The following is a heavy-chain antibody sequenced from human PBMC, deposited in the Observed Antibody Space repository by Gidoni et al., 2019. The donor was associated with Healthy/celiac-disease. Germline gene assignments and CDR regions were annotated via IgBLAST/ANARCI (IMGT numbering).Heavy chain of an antibody. CDR3: AKEDDSSGYYFWGGAFDI. Sequence: EVQLLESGGGLVQPGGSLRPSCAASGFTFSSYAMSWVRQAPGKGLEWVSAISGSGGSTYYADSVKGRFTISRDNSKNTLYLQMNSLRAEDTAVYYCAKEDDSSGYYFWGGAFDIWGQGTMVTVSS. J-gene: IGHJ3*02. CDR1: GFTFSSYA. CDR2: ISGSGGST. V-gene: IGHV3-23*01. D-gene: IGHD3-22*01.